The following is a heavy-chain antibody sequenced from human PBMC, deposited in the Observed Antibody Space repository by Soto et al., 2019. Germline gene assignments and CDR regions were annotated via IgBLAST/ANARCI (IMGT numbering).Heavy chain of an antibody. CDR2: IWYDGSNR. D-gene: IGHD1-26*01. CDR3: ARSGSHARNYYSGMDV. Sequence: GGSLRLSCAASGFAFSSYGMHWVRQAPGKGPEGVAVIWYDGSNRYYADSVKSRFTISRDNSKNTLYLQMNSLRAEDTAVYYCARSGSHARNYYSGMDVWGQGTTVTVSS. V-gene: IGHV3-33*01. CDR1: GFAFSSYG. J-gene: IGHJ6*02.